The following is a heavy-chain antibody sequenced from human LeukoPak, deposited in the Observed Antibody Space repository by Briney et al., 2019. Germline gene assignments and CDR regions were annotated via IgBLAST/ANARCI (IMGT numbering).Heavy chain of an antibody. J-gene: IGHJ4*02. Sequence: GGSLRLSCAASGFTFSSYAMSWVRQAPGKGLEWASAISGSGGSTYYADSVKGRFTISRDNSKNTLYLQMNSLRAVDTAVYYCASDSQWLAPRWDYFDYWGQGTLVTVSS. V-gene: IGHV3-23*01. CDR1: GFTFSSYA. D-gene: IGHD6-19*01. CDR2: ISGSGGST. CDR3: ASDSQWLAPRWDYFDY.